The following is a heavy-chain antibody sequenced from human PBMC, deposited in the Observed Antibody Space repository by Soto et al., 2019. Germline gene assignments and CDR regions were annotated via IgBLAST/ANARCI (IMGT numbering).Heavy chain of an antibody. CDR1: GFTFTTSA. CDR2: IGGSDATT. Sequence: VESGGGLVQPGGSLRLSCAASGFTFTTSAMTWVRQAPGKGLEWVSTIGGSDATTYYADSVKGRFTISRDNSKNTLYLQMNSLRAEDTATYYCARIPFDYWGQGTLVTVSS. J-gene: IGHJ4*02. D-gene: IGHD2-21*01. V-gene: IGHV3-23*04. CDR3: ARIPFDY.